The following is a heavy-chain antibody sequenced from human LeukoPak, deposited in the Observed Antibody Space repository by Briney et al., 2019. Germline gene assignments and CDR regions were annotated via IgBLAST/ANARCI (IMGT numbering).Heavy chain of an antibody. J-gene: IGHJ4*02. CDR1: GFTFSSYS. CDR3: ATSYYDFWNADY. CDR2: ITSAGTTM. D-gene: IGHD3-3*01. V-gene: IGHV3-48*01. Sequence: PGGSLRLSCAASGFTFSSYSINWVRQAPGKGLEWVSYITSAGTTMYYADSVKGRVTISRDNAKNSLFLQMNSLRAEDTAVYYCATSYYDFWNADYWGQGTLVTVSS.